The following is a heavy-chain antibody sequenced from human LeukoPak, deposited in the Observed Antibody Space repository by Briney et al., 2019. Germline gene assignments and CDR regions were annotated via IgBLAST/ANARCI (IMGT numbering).Heavy chain of an antibody. CDR1: GGSISSYY. V-gene: IGHV4-59*01. CDR2: IYYSGST. CDR3: ARDDYGAYAFDI. D-gene: IGHD4-17*01. Sequence: SETLSLTCTVSGGSISSYYWSWIRQPPGKGLEWIGYIYYSGSTNYNPSLKSRVTISVDTSKNQFSLKLNSVTAADTAVYYCARDDYGAYAFDIWGQGTMVTVSS. J-gene: IGHJ3*02.